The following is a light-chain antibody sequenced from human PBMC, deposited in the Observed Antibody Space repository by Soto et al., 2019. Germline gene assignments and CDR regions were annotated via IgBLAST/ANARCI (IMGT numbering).Light chain of an antibody. CDR2: DVS. CDR1: SSDVGGYNY. V-gene: IGLV2-11*01. J-gene: IGLJ3*02. Sequence: QSALTQPRSVSGSPGQSVTISCTGTSSDVGGYNYVSWYQQHPGKAPKLMIYDVSKRPSGVSDRFSGSKSGNTASLTISGLQAEDEADYYCCSYAGRYAWVFGGGTKVTVL. CDR3: CSYAGRYAWV.